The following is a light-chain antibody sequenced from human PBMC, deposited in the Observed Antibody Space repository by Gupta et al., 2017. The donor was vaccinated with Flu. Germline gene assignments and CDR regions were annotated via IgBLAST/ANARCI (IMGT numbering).Light chain of an antibody. CDR1: QSISSY. CDR2: AAY. J-gene: IGKJ1*01. Sequence: DIQITHSPSSLSASVGDRVTITCRASQSISSYLNWYQQKPGKATKPLIYAAYSLQSGVPSRFSGRGFGTDFTLTISILHPQDFATYYCLQSESTPWTFGQGTKLEIK. CDR3: LQSESTPWT. V-gene: IGKV1-39*01.